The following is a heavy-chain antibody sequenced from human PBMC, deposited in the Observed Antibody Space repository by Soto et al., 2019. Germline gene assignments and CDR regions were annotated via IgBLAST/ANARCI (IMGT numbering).Heavy chain of an antibody. V-gene: IGHV3-48*01. CDR1: GFTFSSYS. J-gene: IGHJ6*02. D-gene: IGHD3-10*01. CDR3: ARDRLGSYAMGV. CDR2: ISSSSNVI. Sequence: EVQLVESGGSLVQPGGSLRLSCAASGFTFSSYSMNWVRQAPGKGLEWVSYISSSSNVIHYADSVKGRFTISRDNAKNSLFLQMNSLRAEDTAVYYCARDRLGSYAMGVWGQGTTVTVSS.